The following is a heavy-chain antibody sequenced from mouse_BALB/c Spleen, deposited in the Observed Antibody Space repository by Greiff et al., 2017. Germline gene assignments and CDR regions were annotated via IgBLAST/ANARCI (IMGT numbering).Heavy chain of an antibody. CDR3: ARGGKEQLDY. CDR1: GFTFSSYA. CDR2: ISSGGST. V-gene: IGHV5-6-5*01. D-gene: IGHD3-1*01. J-gene: IGHJ2*01. Sequence: EVKLMESGGGLVKPGGSLKLSCAASGFTFSSYAMSWVRQTPEKRLEWVASISSGGSTYYPDSVKGRFTISRDNARNILYLQMSSLRSEDTAMYYCARGGKEQLDYWGQGTTLTVSS.